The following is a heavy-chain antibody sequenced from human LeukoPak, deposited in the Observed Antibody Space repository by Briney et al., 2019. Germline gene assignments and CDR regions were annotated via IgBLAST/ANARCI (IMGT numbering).Heavy chain of an antibody. J-gene: IGHJ4*02. D-gene: IGHD2-21*01. CDR3: ARGAEYCGGDCYSIPFDY. CDR2: IFFSGIA. Sequence: SETLSLTCSVSGGSISSSSHYWGWIRQPPGKGLEWIGNIFFSGIAYHNPSLKSRVTISVDTSKNQFSLKLSSVTAADTAVYYCARGAEYCGGDCYSIPFDYWGQGTLVTVSS. V-gene: IGHV4-39*07. CDR1: GGSISSSSHY.